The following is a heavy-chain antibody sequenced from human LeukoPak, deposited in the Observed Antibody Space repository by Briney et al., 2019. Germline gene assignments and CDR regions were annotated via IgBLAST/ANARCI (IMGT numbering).Heavy chain of an antibody. D-gene: IGHD7-27*01. Sequence: SETLSLNCAVYGGSFSGYYWSWIRQPPGKGLEWIGEINHSGSTNYNPSLKSRVTTSVDTSKNQFSLKLSSVTAADTAVYYCARAGITGDSSDYWGQGTLVTVSS. J-gene: IGHJ4*02. V-gene: IGHV4-34*01. CDR1: GGSFSGYY. CDR2: INHSGST. CDR3: ARAGITGDSSDY.